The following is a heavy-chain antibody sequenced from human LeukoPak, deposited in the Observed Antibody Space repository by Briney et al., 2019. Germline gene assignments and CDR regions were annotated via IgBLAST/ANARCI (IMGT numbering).Heavy chain of an antibody. D-gene: IGHD2-21*02. J-gene: IGHJ6*04. CDR1: GFTFSNYA. Sequence: GGSLRLSCAASGFTFSNYAMHWVRQAPGKELEYVSTISSNGGSTYYANSVKGRFTISRDNSKNTLYLQVGSLRAEDMAVYYCARGRLVVTALDVWGRGTTVTISS. CDR2: ISSNGGST. V-gene: IGHV3-64*01. CDR3: ARGRLVVTALDV.